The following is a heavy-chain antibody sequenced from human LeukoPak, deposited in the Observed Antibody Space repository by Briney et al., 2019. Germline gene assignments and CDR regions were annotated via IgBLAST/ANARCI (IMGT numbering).Heavy chain of an antibody. CDR3: ARVQVYSNNFDY. CDR2: IYYSGST. D-gene: IGHD4-11*01. CDR1: GGSISSYY. Sequence: PSETLSLTCTVSGGSISSYYWSWIRQPPGKGLEWIGYIYYSGSTNYNPSLKSRVTISVDTSKNQFSLKLSSVTAADTAVYYCARVQVYSNNFDYWGQGTLVTASS. J-gene: IGHJ4*02. V-gene: IGHV4-59*01.